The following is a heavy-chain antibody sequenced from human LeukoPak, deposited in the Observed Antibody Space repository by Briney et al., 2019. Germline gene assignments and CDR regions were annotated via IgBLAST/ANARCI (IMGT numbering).Heavy chain of an antibody. CDR3: ARCRGSIFGSYYYYMDV. D-gene: IGHD3-3*01. CDR2: IYHSGTT. Sequence: SETLSLTCTVSDYSISSGYYWGWIRQPPGKGLEWIGSIYHSGTTSYNPSLKSRVTISVDTSKNQVSLKLSSVTAADTAVYYCARCRGSIFGSYYYYMDVWGKGTTVTVSS. CDR1: DYSISSGYY. V-gene: IGHV4-38-2*02. J-gene: IGHJ6*03.